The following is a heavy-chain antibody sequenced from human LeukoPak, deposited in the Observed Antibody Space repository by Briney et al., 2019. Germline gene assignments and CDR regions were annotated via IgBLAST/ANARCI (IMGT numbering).Heavy chain of an antibody. CDR2: ISGSGGST. Sequence: GGSLRLSCAASGFTFSSYAMSWVRQAPGKGLEWVSAISGSGGSTYYADSVKGRFTISRDNSKNTLYLQMNSLRAEDTAVYYCARGGDDSSFYYFHYWGQGTRVTLST. J-gene: IGHJ4*02. D-gene: IGHD3-22*01. CDR1: GFTFSSYA. V-gene: IGHV3-23*01. CDR3: ARGGDDSSFYYFHY.